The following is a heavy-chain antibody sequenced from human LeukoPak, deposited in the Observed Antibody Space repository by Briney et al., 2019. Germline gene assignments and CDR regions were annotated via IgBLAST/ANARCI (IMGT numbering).Heavy chain of an antibody. CDR3: GKGPGYSGYDNLPHH. Sequence: GSLRLSCAASGFRFSSYGMHWVRQAPGKGLEWVAVISDDGIKIYYGDSVKGRFTISRDNSKNTLNLQMDSLRADDTAVYYCGKGPGYSGYDNLPHHWGQGTLVTVSS. V-gene: IGHV3-30*18. D-gene: IGHD5-12*01. J-gene: IGHJ5*02. CDR2: ISDDGIKI. CDR1: GFRFSSYG.